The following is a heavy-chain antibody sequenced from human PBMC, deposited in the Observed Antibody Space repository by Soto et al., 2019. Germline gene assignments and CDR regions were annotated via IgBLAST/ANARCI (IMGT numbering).Heavy chain of an antibody. Sequence: PGGSLRLSCAVSGFTFSDHYMDWVRQAPGKGLEWVGRTRNKANSYTTEYAASVKGRFTISRDESKNSLYLQMNSLKTEDTAMYYCARVARGYNFDYWGQGTLVTVSS. CDR3: ARVARGYNFDY. J-gene: IGHJ4*02. V-gene: IGHV3-72*01. CDR1: GFTFSDHY. CDR2: TRNKANSYTT. D-gene: IGHD5-18*01.